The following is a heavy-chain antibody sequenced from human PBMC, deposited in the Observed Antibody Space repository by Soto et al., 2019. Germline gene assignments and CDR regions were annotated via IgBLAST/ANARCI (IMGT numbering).Heavy chain of an antibody. Sequence: QVQLVESGGGVVQPGRSLRLSCAASGFTFSSYGMHWVRQAPGKGLEWVAVIWYDGSNKYYADSVKGRFTISRDNSKNTLYLQMNSLRAEDTAVYYCARVSGRRAYGDYGYWGQGTLVTVSS. CDR1: GFTFSSYG. CDR2: IWYDGSNK. V-gene: IGHV3-33*01. CDR3: ARVSGRRAYGDYGY. J-gene: IGHJ4*02. D-gene: IGHD4-17*01.